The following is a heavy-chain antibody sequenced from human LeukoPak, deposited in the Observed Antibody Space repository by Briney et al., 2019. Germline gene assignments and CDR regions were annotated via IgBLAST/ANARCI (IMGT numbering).Heavy chain of an antibody. CDR2: ISAGNGNT. CDR1: GYTFTSYA. Sequence: ASVKVSCKASGYTFTSYAIHWVRQAPGQRLEWMGWISAGNGNTKYSQNFQGRVTFISNTSATTAFMELSSLRSEDAAVYYCARALYSSGWYLVWFDPWGQGTLVTVSS. V-gene: IGHV1-3*01. CDR3: ARALYSSGWYLVWFDP. D-gene: IGHD6-19*01. J-gene: IGHJ5*02.